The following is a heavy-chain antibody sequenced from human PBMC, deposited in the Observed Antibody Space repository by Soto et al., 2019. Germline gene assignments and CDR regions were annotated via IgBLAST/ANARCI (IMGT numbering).Heavy chain of an antibody. J-gene: IGHJ6*02. V-gene: IGHV4-31*02. D-gene: IGHD3-10*01. Sequence: SETLSLTCTVSGGSISSGGYYWSWIRQHPGKGLEWIGYIYYSGSTYYDPSLKSRVTISVDTSKNQFSLKLSSVTAADTAVYYCAREGPYYGSGSVPYGMDVWGHGTTVTVS. CDR2: IYYSGST. CDR1: GGSISSGGYY. CDR3: AREGPYYGSGSVPYGMDV.